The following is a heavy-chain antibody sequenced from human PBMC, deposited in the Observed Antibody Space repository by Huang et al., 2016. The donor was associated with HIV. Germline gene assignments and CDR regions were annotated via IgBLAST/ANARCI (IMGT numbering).Heavy chain of an antibody. CDR3: ARGADISVVRGVSDF. CDR2: ISPYNGNT. Sequence: QVQLVQSGPEVRKPGASVKVSCKASGYTLTNYRSSWVRQAPGPGLEWMGWISPYNGNTNYARKVQDRVTMTADTTTSTAYMELRSLRSDDTAVYYCARGADISVVRGVSDFWGQGTLVTVSS. D-gene: IGHD3-10*01. V-gene: IGHV1-18*01. CDR1: GYTLTNYR. J-gene: IGHJ4*02.